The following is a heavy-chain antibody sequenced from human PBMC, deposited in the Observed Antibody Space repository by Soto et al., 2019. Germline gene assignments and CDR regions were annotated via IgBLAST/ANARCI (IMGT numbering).Heavy chain of an antibody. J-gene: IGHJ4*02. CDR2: ISSSISYI. V-gene: IGHV3-21*04. CDR3: AKFREFRDSSGGSCYSYFDY. Sequence: PGGSLRLSCAASGFTFSSYSMNWVRQAPGKGLEWVSSISSSISYIYYADSVKGRFTISRDNAKNTLYLQMNSLRAEDTVVYYCAKFREFRDSSGGSCYSYFDYWGQGPLVTVSP. CDR1: GFTFSSYS. D-gene: IGHD2-15*01.